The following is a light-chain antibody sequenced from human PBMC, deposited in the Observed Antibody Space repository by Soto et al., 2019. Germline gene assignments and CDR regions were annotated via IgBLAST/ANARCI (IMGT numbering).Light chain of an antibody. V-gene: IGKV3-20*01. CDR1: QSVSSSY. Sequence: EIVLTQSPGTLSLSPGERATLSCRASQSVSSSYLAWYQQKPGQAPRLLIYGASSRATGIPDRFIGSGSGTDFTLTINRLEPEDFAVYYCQQYGSSPPTFGQGTKVEIK. CDR2: GAS. CDR3: QQYGSSPPT. J-gene: IGKJ1*01.